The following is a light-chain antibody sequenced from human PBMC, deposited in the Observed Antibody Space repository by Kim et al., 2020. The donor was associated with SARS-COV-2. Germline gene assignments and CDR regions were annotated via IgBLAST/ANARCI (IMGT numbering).Light chain of an antibody. Sequence: ASISCKYSQSVLFSSNNKNYLAWYQQKPGQPPKLLIYWASTRESGVPDRFSGSGSGTDFTLTISSLQAEDVAVYYCQQYYSTPRTFGQGTKVDIK. CDR3: QQYYSTPRT. CDR2: WAS. CDR1: QSVLFSSNNKNY. V-gene: IGKV4-1*01. J-gene: IGKJ1*01.